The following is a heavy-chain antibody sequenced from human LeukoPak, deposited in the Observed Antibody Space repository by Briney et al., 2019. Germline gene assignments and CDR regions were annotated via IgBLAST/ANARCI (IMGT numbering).Heavy chain of an antibody. CDR2: ISYDGSNK. D-gene: IGHD3-22*01. Sequence: PGGPLRLSCAASGFTFSSYAMHWVRQAPGKGLEWVAVISYDGSNKYYADSVKGRFTISRDNSKNTLYLQMNSLRAEDTAVYYCARAGYYYDSSGYSYLVDYWGQGTLVTVSS. CDR1: GFTFSSYA. J-gene: IGHJ4*02. V-gene: IGHV3-30*04. CDR3: ARAGYYYDSSGYSYLVDY.